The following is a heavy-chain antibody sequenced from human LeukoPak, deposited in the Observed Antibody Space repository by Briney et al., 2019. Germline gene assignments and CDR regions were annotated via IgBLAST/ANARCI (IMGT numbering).Heavy chain of an antibody. CDR3: ARRVRYFGWSYDY. D-gene: IGHD3-9*01. Sequence: SETLSLTCAVYGGSFSGYYWSWIRQPPGKGLEWIGEINHSGSTTYNPSLKSRVTIPVDTSKNQLSLKLSSVTAADTAGDYFARRVRYFGWSYDYWGQGTLVTVFS. CDR1: GGSFSGYY. J-gene: IGHJ4*02. CDR2: INHSGST. V-gene: IGHV4-34*01.